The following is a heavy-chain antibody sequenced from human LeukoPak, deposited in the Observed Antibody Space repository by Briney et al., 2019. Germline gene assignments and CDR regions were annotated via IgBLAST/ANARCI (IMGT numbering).Heavy chain of an antibody. CDR1: GGSFSGYY. J-gene: IGHJ3*02. CDR2: INHSGST. Sequence: PSETLSLTCAVSGGSFSGYYWSWIRQPPGKGLEWIGEINHSGSTNYNPSLKSRVTISVDTSKNQFSLKLSSVTAADTAVYYCARGHSSGWYGLFDIWGQGTMVTVSS. CDR3: ARGHSSGWYGLFDI. V-gene: IGHV4-34*01. D-gene: IGHD6-19*01.